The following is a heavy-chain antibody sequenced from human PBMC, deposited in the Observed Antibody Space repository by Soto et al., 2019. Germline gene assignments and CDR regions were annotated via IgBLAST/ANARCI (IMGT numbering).Heavy chain of an antibody. CDR2: IYYSGTT. J-gene: IGHJ4*02. Sequence: QVQLQESGPGLVQPSQTLSLTCTFSGGSITKGGYYWSWIRQHPGKGLEWIGYIYYSGTTYYNPSLKDRLTISLDTATNRFALEVNSVSAADTAVYYCARADRSGYTFEDWGQGTLVTVSS. CDR3: ARADRSGYTFED. V-gene: IGHV4-31*03. CDR1: GGSITKGGYY. D-gene: IGHD3-22*01.